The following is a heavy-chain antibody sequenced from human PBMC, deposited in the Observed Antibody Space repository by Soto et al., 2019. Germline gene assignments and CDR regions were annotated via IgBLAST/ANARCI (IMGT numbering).Heavy chain of an antibody. CDR2: FDPSGVAT. J-gene: IGHJ3*02. Sequence: QVQLVQSGAEVKKPGASVKVSCMASGYTFTSYFIHWVRQAPGQGLEWMGVFDPSGVATNSAQKFQGRLTMTRDTSTSTVYMDLTSLGSDDTALYYCARVSRGAFDIWGQGTLVTVSS. CDR3: ARVSRGAFDI. CDR1: GYTFTSYF. V-gene: IGHV1-46*01.